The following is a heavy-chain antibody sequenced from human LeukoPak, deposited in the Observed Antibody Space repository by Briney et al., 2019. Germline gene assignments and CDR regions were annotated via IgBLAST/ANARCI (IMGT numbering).Heavy chain of an antibody. CDR2: ICYDGSNK. CDR1: GFTFTSYG. J-gene: IGHJ4*02. D-gene: IGHD3-10*01. Sequence: PGGSLTLSCAASGFTFTSYGRHWVRQAPGKGLEWVAFICYDGSNKYYPYSVNGRFTISRHTCNKTLYLQMNRLRAEDTAVYYCARESNSIVRGVIISLSDYWGQGTLVTVSS. V-gene: IGHV3-30*02. CDR3: ARESNSIVRGVIISLSDY.